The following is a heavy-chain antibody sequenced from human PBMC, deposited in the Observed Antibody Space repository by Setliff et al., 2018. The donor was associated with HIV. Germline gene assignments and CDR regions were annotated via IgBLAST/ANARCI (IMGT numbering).Heavy chain of an antibody. CDR3: ARQTSYDRGYSYCFDE. CDR2: IYYSGST. J-gene: IGHJ4*01. V-gene: IGHV4-39*01. CDR1: GGSISSSNYY. Sequence: SETLSLTCTVSGGSISSSNYYWGWIRQPPGKGLEWIGSIYYSGSTYYNPSLKSRVTISVDTSKNHLSLRLTSVTAADTAVYYCARQTSYDRGYSYCFDEWGHGTLVTVS. D-gene: IGHD5-18*01.